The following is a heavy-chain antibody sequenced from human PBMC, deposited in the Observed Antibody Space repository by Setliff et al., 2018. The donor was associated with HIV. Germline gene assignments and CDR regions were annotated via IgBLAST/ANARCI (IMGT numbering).Heavy chain of an antibody. V-gene: IGHV1-69*10. CDR2: IVPILGIA. D-gene: IGHD7-27*01. CDR3: ARIPTGGAFDI. CDR1: GGTFTNSA. J-gene: IGHJ3*02. Sequence: SVKVSCKASGGTFTNSAIGWVRRAPGQGLEWMGAIVPILGIANSAQKFQGRVTITTDESTNTAYMELSSLRSEDTAVYYCARIPTGGAFDIWGQGTVVTVSS.